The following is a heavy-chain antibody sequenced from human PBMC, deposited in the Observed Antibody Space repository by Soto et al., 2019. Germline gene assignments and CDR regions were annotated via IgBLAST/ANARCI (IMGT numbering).Heavy chain of an antibody. CDR1: GFTFRNYD. CDR2: ISGTGGAT. J-gene: IGHJ4*02. D-gene: IGHD3-10*01. Sequence: EVQLLESGGGLVQPGGSLRLSCVASGFTFRNYDMRWVRQAPGKGRGWFSGISGTGGATYYAESVKGRFTISRDNSKNTLYLQMNSLRANDTAVYYCAKNRQFRSYYESAGHYNNWGQGTLVTVSS. CDR3: AKNRQFRSYYESAGHYNN. V-gene: IGHV3-23*01.